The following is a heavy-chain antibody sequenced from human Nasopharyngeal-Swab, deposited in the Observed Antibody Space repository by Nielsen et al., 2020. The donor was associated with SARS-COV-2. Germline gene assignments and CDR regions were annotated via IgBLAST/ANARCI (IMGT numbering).Heavy chain of an antibody. V-gene: IGHV3-13*01. CDR2: IGTAGDT. Sequence: SCKVSGYTLTELSMHWVRQATGKGLEWVSAIGTAGDTYYPGSVKGRFTISRENAKNSLYLQMNSLRAGDTAVYYCARERTDCSGGSCYSYGMDVWGQGTTVTVSS. D-gene: IGHD2-15*01. J-gene: IGHJ6*02. CDR1: GYTLTELS. CDR3: ARERTDCSGGSCYSYGMDV.